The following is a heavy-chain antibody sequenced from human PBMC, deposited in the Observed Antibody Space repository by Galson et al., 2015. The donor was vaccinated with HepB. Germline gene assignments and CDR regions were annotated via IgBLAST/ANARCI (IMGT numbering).Heavy chain of an antibody. J-gene: IGHJ4*02. CDR3: AKNWNYFDY. V-gene: IGHV3-30*18. Sequence: SLRLSCAASGFTFSSYGMHWVRQAPGKGLEWVAVISYDGSNKYYADSVKGRFTISRDNSKNTLYLQMNSLRAEDTAVYYCAKNWNYFDYWGQGTLVTVSS. CDR2: ISYDGSNK. D-gene: IGHD1-1*01. CDR1: GFTFSSYG.